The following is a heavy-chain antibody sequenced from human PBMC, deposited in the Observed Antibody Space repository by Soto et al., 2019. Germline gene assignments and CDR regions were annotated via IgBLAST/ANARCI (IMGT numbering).Heavy chain of an antibody. J-gene: IGHJ3*02. D-gene: IGHD2-21*02. CDR1: GYSFNSYW. CDR3: ARHDGAAYCGGDCADAFDI. Sequence: GESLKISCKGSGYSFNSYWIGWVRQMPGKGLEWMGIIYPGDSDTRYSPSFQGQVTISADKSISTAYLQWSSLKASDTAMYYCARHDGAAYCGGDCADAFDIWGQGTMVTVSS. V-gene: IGHV5-51*01. CDR2: IYPGDSDT.